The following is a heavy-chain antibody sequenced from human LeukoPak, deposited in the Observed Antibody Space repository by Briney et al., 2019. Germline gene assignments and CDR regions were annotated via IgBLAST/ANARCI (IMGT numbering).Heavy chain of an antibody. CDR3: ARSITMIPEDY. CDR1: GFPFSNFA. J-gene: IGHJ4*02. Sequence: GGSLRLSCAASGFPFSNFAMSWVRQAPGKGLEWVAYIKEDGSETYYVDFARGRFTISRDSATNSLYLQMNSLRDEDTAVYYCARSITMIPEDYWGQGTLVTVSS. V-gene: IGHV3-7*04. CDR2: IKEDGSET. D-gene: IGHD3-22*01.